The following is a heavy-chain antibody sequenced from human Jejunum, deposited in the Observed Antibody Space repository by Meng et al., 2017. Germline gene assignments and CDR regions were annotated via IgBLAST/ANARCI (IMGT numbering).Heavy chain of an antibody. D-gene: IGHD6-19*01. CDR3: ARERRGSSGWYYFDY. Sequence: GESLKISCAASGFTFSGVYMTWVRQAPGKGLEWVANIKQDESEKYYVDSVKGRFTITRNNAENSLYLQMNSLRAEDTAVYYCARERRGSSGWYYFDYWGQGTLVTVSS. CDR1: GFTFSGVY. V-gene: IGHV3-7*01. J-gene: IGHJ4*02. CDR2: IKQDESEK.